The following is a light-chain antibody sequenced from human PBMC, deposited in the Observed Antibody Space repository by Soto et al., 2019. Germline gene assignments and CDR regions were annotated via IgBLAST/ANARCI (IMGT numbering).Light chain of an antibody. CDR3: QQLNSFPPL. CDR2: SAS. V-gene: IGKV1-9*01. J-gene: IGKJ4*01. Sequence: DIPLTQSPSFLSASVGDRVTITCRASQGISNSLAWYQQKPGKAPKLLIYSASTLQSGVPSRVSGSGSGTDFTLIISSLQPEDCATYYCQQLNSFPPLFGGGTKVEIK. CDR1: QGISNS.